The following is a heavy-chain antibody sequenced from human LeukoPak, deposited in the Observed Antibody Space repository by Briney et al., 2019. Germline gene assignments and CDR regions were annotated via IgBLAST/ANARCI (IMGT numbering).Heavy chain of an antibody. CDR1: GYTFSSYY. Sequence: GASVKVSCKASGYTFSSYYMHWVRQAPGQGLEWMGIINPSDGSTTYAQKFQGRVTMTRDTSTSTVYMELSSLRSEDTAVYYCARGPPIRYYYYYMDVWGKGTTVTVSS. CDR3: ARGPPIRYYYYYMDV. CDR2: INPSDGST. D-gene: IGHD3-9*01. V-gene: IGHV1-46*01. J-gene: IGHJ6*03.